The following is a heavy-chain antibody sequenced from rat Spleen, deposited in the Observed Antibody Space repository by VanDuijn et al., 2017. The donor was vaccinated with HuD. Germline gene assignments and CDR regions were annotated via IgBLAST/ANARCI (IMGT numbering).Heavy chain of an antibody. CDR2: IWGEGST. J-gene: IGHJ2*01. CDR1: GFSLISYA. Sequence: QVQLKESGPGLVQSSQTLSLTCTVPGFSLISYAVNWVRQPPGKGLEGMGGIWGEGSTDYNSVLKSRLSISRDTSKSQVFLKMNNLQTEDTAMYFCASQYYYDGYYRDYWGQGVMVTVSS. CDR3: ASQYYYDGYYRDY. V-gene: IGHV2S61*01. D-gene: IGHD1-12*03.